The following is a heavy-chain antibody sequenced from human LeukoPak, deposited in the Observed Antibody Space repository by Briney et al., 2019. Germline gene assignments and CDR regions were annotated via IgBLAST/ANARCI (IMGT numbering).Heavy chain of an antibody. Sequence: PGGSLRLSCAASGFTVSSNYMSWVRQAPGKGLEWVSVIYSGGSTYYADSVKGRFSFSRDNSKNTLYLQMNSLRAEDTAVYYCARGAYDSSGYNSYSFDYWGQGTLVTVSS. V-gene: IGHV3-53*01. CDR2: IYSGGST. CDR3: ARGAYDSSGYNSYSFDY. CDR1: GFTVSSNY. D-gene: IGHD3-22*01. J-gene: IGHJ4*02.